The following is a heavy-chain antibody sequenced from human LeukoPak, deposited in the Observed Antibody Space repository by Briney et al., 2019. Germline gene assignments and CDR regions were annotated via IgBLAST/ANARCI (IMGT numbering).Heavy chain of an antibody. CDR2: IKSDGSST. Sequence: GGTLRLSSAAYGFTFSSTWMHWVRQVPGKGLVWVSRIKSDGSSTSYADSVKGRFTISRDNAKNTLYLQMNSLRADDTAVYYCARESGYHGSGFDPWGQGTLVTVSS. CDR3: ARESGYHGSGFDP. J-gene: IGHJ5*02. CDR1: GFTFSSTW. V-gene: IGHV3-74*01. D-gene: IGHD3-10*01.